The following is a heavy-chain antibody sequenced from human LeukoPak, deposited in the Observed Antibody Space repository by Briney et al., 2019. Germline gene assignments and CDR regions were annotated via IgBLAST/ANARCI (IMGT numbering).Heavy chain of an antibody. Sequence: GGSLRLSCAASGFTFSSFEMNWVRQAPGKGLEWVSYISSCGTTIYYADSVKGRFTISRDNAKNSVYLQMNSLRAEDTAVYYCARPSVRGVIYGMDVWGQGTTVTVSS. D-gene: IGHD3-10*01. CDR2: ISSCGTTI. J-gene: IGHJ6*02. CDR1: GFTFSSFE. CDR3: ARPSVRGVIYGMDV. V-gene: IGHV3-48*03.